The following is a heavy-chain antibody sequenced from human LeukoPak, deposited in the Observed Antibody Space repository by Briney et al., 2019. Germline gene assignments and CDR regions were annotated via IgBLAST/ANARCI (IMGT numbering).Heavy chain of an antibody. Sequence: GGSLRLSCAASGFTFSSYAMHWVRQAPGKGLEWVAVISYDGSNKYYADSVKGRFTISRDNSKNTLYLQMNSLRAEDTAVYYCARDRHYYASASENWFDPWGPRTLVTVSS. CDR3: ARDRHYYASASENWFDP. CDR1: GFTFSSYA. V-gene: IGHV3-30*04. CDR2: ISYDGSNK. D-gene: IGHD3-10*01. J-gene: IGHJ5*02.